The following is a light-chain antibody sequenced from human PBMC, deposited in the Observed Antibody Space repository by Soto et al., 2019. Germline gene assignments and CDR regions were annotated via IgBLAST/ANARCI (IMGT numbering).Light chain of an antibody. CDR3: QQSYSTPST. Sequence: DIQMTQSPSSLSASVGDRVTITCRASQRISTYLNWYQQKPGKAPKLLIYGASSLQSGVPSRFSGSGSGTDFTLTFSSLQPEDFATYYCQQSYSTPSTFGPGTKVDIK. CDR2: GAS. J-gene: IGKJ3*01. CDR1: QRISTY. V-gene: IGKV1-39*01.